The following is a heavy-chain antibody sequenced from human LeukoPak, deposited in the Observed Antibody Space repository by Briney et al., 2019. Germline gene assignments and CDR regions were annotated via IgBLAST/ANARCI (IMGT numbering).Heavy chain of an antibody. V-gene: IGHV1-8*01. J-gene: IGHJ5*02. CDR3: ARDRTLHCSGGSCSRGWFDP. D-gene: IGHD2-15*01. Sequence: ASVKVSCKASGYTFTSYDINWVRQATGQGLEWMGWMNPNSGNTGYAQKFQGRVTMTTDTSTSTAYMELRSLRSDDTAVYYCARDRTLHCSGGSCSRGWFDPWGQGTLVTVSS. CDR1: GYTFTSYD. CDR2: MNPNSGNT.